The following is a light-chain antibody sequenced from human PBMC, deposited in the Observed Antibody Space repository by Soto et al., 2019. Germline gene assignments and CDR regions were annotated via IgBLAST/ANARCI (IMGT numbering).Light chain of an antibody. CDR1: QTISTW. Sequence: IQMTQSPSTLSASVGDRVTFTCRASQTISTWLAWYQQKPGEAPKLLIYTASTLEVGVPSRFSSSGSGTDFTLTINTLQPADCATYYCQQYNCYPWTFGQGTKV. CDR2: TAS. J-gene: IGKJ1*01. V-gene: IGKV1-5*03. CDR3: QQYNCYPWT.